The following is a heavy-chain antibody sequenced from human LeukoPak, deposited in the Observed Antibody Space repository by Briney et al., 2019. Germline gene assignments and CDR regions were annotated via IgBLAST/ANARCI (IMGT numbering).Heavy chain of an antibody. D-gene: IGHD6-6*01. V-gene: IGHV1-18*01. CDR2: ISAYNGNT. J-gene: IGHJ4*02. Sequence: GASVKVSCKASGYTFTSYGISWVRQAPGQGLEWMGWISAYNGNTNYAQKLQGRVTMTTDTSTSTAYMELRSLRSDDTAVYYCARDPGIAARRSNLDYWGQGTLVTVSS. CDR1: GYTFTSYG. CDR3: ARDPGIAARRSNLDY.